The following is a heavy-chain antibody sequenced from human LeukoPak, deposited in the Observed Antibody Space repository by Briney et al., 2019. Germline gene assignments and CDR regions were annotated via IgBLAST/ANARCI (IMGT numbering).Heavy chain of an antibody. CDR2: ISSSGSTI. D-gene: IGHD3-10*01. CDR1: GLTFSDYY. J-gene: IGHJ4*02. V-gene: IGHV3-11*01. CDR3: ASRSYGSGSYYNNPDY. Sequence: GGSLRLSCAASGLTFSDYYMSWIRQAPGKGLEWVSYISSSGSTIYYADSVKGRFTISRDNAKNSLYLQMNSLRAEDTAVYYCASRSYGSGSYYNNPDYWGQGTLVTVSS.